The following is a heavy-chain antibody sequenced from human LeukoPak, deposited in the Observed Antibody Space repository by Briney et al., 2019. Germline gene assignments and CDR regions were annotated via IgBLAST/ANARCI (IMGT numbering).Heavy chain of an antibody. CDR2: ISSSSSYI. D-gene: IGHD6-19*01. J-gene: IGHJ4*02. CDR3: ARDGGDYSSGWYFGPRDNYYFDY. Sequence: HPGGSLRLSCAASGFTFSSYSMNWVRQAPGKGLEWVSSISSSSSYIYYADSVKGRFTISRDNSKNTLYLQMNSLRAEDTAVYYCARDGGDYSSGWYFGPRDNYYFDYWGQGTLVTVSS. CDR1: GFTFSSYS. V-gene: IGHV3-21*01.